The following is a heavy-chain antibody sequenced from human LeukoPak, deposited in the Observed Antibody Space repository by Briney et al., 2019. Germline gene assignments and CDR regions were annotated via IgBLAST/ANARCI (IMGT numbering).Heavy chain of an antibody. Sequence: PSETLSLTCAVYGESFSGYYWSWIRQPPGKGLEWIGEINHSGSTNYNPSLKSRVTISVDTSKNQFSLKLSSVTAADTAVYYCARERRYSSGWYAYYFDYWGQGTLVTVSS. V-gene: IGHV4-34*01. CDR3: ARERRYSSGWYAYYFDY. CDR2: INHSGST. D-gene: IGHD6-19*01. J-gene: IGHJ4*02. CDR1: GESFSGYY.